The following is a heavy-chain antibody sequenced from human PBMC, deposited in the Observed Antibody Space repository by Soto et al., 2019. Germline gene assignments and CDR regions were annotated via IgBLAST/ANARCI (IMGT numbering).Heavy chain of an antibody. CDR1: GGSISSGGYY. CDR3: ARVSGLPSYYYGMDV. CDR2: IYYSGST. Sequence: QVQLQESGPGLVKPSQTLSLTCTVSGGSISSGGYYWSWIRQHPGKGLEWIGYIYYSGSTYYNPSLKSRVTISGDTSKNQFSLKLSSVTAADTAVYYCARVSGLPSYYYGMDVWGQGTTVTVSS. J-gene: IGHJ6*02. D-gene: IGHD3-16*01. V-gene: IGHV4-31*03.